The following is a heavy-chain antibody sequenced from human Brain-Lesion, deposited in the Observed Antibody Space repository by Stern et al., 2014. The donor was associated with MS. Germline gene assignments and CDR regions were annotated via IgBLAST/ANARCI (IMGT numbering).Heavy chain of an antibody. CDR1: GGSVGSGSYD. D-gene: IGHD5-18*01. CDR2: IYTTGRT. CDR3: ARDKEDTNMAFRYFDN. J-gene: IGHJ4*02. Sequence: VQLVESGPGLVKPSQTLSLTCTVSGGSVGSGSYDWSWIRQPAGKGLEWIGRIYTTGRTYYNPSLKSRVSLSIDTSKNQFSLKLPSVTAADTAVYYCARDKEDTNMAFRYFDNWGQGTLVTVSS. V-gene: IGHV4-61*02.